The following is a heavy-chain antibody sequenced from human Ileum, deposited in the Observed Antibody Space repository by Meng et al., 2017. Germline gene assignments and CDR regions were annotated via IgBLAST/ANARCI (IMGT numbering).Heavy chain of an antibody. J-gene: IGHJ4*02. CDR1: GLTCSGGHDF. D-gene: IGHD2-15*01. CDR2: IYHRGVT. CDR3: ALLLVVASSPLVDY. Sequence: QWPLQGSGAGLWKPHMPRSLPCLAPGLTCSGGHDFWRWNRQHQEKGLESIGYIYHRGVTYYGPSLNSRVSITVNSSKNQLLLKVTSVTAADTDVYYCALLLVVASSPLVDYWGQGTLVTVSS. V-gene: IGHV4-30-4*08.